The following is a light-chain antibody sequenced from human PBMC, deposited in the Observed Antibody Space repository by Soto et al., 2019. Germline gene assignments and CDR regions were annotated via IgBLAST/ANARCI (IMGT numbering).Light chain of an antibody. J-gene: IGLJ1*01. CDR2: NVY. Sequence: QSALTQPASVSGSPGQSITIFCTGTSSDIGIYNFVSWYQQHPGKAPKLMIYNVYSRPSGVSSRFSGSKSGTTASLTISWLQDEDEADYYCNSYTSASTYVFGTGTKLTVL. CDR1: SSDIGIYNF. CDR3: NSYTSASTYV. V-gene: IGLV2-14*03.